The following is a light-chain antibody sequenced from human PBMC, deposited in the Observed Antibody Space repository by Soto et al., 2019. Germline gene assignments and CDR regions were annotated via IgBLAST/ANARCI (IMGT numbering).Light chain of an antibody. CDR1: QGISTW. J-gene: IGKJ1*01. CDR2: AAS. V-gene: IGKV1D-16*01. Sequence: DIQMTQFPSSLSASVGDRVNITCRASQGISTWLAWYQQKPERAPKSLIYAASRLQSGVPPRFSGSGAETDFPLTISSLQHEDFATYYCQQYNRYPRTFGQGTKVEIK. CDR3: QQYNRYPRT.